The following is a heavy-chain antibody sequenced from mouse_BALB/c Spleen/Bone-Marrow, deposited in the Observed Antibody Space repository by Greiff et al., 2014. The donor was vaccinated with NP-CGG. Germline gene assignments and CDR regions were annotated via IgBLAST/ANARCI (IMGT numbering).Heavy chain of an antibody. J-gene: IGHJ1*01. CDR2: IYPGDGDT. Sequence: QVQLKESGAELARPGASVKLSCKASGYNFTTHWMQWVKQRPGQGLEWIGAIYPGDGDTRYTQKFKGKATLTADKSSSTACMQLSDLASEDSAVYYCARGDYGYHWYFDVWGAGTTVTVSS. V-gene: IGHV1-87*01. CDR1: GYNFTTHW. D-gene: IGHD1-2*01. CDR3: ARGDYGYHWYFDV.